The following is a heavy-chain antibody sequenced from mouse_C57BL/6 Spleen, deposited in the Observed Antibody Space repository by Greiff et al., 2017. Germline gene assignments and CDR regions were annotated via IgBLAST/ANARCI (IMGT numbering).Heavy chain of an antibody. Sequence: VQLQQSGPELVKPGASVKISCKASGYTFTDYYMNWVKQSHGKSLEWIGDINPNNGGTSYNQKFKDKATLTVDKSSSTAYMQLSSLTSEDSAVYYCARLAQATSAYWGQGTLVTVSA. CDR2: INPNNGGT. V-gene: IGHV1-26*01. CDR3: ARLAQATSAY. CDR1: GYTFTDYY. J-gene: IGHJ3*01. D-gene: IGHD3-2*02.